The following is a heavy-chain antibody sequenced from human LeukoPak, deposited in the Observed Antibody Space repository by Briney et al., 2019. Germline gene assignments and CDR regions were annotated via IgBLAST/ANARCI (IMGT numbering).Heavy chain of an antibody. V-gene: IGHV1-18*01. Sequence: GASVKVSCKASGYTFTSYGISWVRQAPGQGLEWMGWISAYNGNTNYAQKLQGRVTMTTDTSTSTAYMELRSLRSDDTAVYCCARGSSSGYYIEYFQHWGQGTLVTVSS. CDR3: ARGSSSGYYIEYFQH. CDR2: ISAYNGNT. J-gene: IGHJ1*01. D-gene: IGHD3-22*01. CDR1: GYTFTSYG.